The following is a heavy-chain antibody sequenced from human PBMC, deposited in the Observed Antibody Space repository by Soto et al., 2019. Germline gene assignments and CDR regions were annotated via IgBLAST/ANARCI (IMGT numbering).Heavy chain of an antibody. Sequence: HLVESGGGLVQPGGSLRLSCAASGATLSDHYIHWVRQAPGKGLEWLGRSRDKARGYTTDYATSVKDRFFISRDDSKNSLYLQMNSLRTEDTAVYYCTRDVLGASRVEPAFDIWGQGTMLSVSS. CDR2: SRDKARGYTT. J-gene: IGHJ3*02. CDR1: GATLSDHY. V-gene: IGHV3-72*01. CDR3: TRDVLGASRVEPAFDI. D-gene: IGHD3-3*02.